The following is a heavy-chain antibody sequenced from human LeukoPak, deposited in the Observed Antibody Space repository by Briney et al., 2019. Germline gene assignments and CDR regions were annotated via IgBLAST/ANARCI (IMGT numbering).Heavy chain of an antibody. V-gene: IGHV3-21*01. CDR2: ISSSSSYI. CDR1: GFTFSSCS. J-gene: IGHJ4*02. D-gene: IGHD2-2*01. CDR3: ARKVVPAAIWYYFDY. Sequence: PGGSLRLSCAASGFTFSSCSMNWVRQAPGKGLEWVSSISSSSSYIYYADSVKGRFTISRDNAKNSLYLQMNSLRAEDTAVYYCARKVVPAAIWYYFDYWGQGTLVTVSS.